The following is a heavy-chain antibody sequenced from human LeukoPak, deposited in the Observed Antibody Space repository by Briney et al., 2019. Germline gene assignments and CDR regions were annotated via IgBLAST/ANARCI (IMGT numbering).Heavy chain of an antibody. CDR2: INPKSGGT. CDR1: GYSFTGHY. Sequence: ASVKVSCKASGYSFTGHYMHWVRQAPGQGLEWMGWINPKSGGTNYAQKFQGRVTMTRDTSISTAYMDLNRLTSDDTAMYYCARSQRAAAGNWGQGTLVTVSS. J-gene: IGHJ4*02. V-gene: IGHV1-2*02. D-gene: IGHD6-13*01. CDR3: ARSQRAAAGN.